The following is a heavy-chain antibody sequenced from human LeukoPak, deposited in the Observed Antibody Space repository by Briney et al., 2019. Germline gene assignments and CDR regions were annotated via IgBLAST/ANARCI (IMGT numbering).Heavy chain of an antibody. J-gene: IGHJ4*02. CDR1: GYTFTGYY. CDR2: INPNSGGT. V-gene: IGHV1-2*06. Sequence: ASVKVSCKASGYTFTGYYMHWVRQAPGQGLEWMGRINPNSGGTNYAQKFQGRVTMTRGTSISTAYMELSRLRSDDTAVYYWARDRDSSGYWDYWGQGTLVTASS. CDR3: ARDRDSSGYWDY. D-gene: IGHD3-22*01.